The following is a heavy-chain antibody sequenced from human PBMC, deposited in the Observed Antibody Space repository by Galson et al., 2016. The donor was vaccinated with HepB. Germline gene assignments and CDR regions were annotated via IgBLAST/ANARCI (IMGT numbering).Heavy chain of an antibody. D-gene: IGHD3-10*01. V-gene: IGHV3-30*18. CDR1: GFTFSRFG. CDR2: ISYDGSNK. CDR3: AKEHGSYFDY. J-gene: IGHJ4*02. Sequence: SLRLSCAASGFTFSRFGFHWVRQAPGKGLEWVAAISYDGSNKYYADSVKGRFTISRDNSKNTLYLQMNSLRAEDTAVYYCAKEHGSYFDYWGQGTLVTVSS.